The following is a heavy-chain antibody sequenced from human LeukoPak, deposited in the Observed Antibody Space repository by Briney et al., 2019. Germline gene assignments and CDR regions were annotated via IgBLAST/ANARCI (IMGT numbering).Heavy chain of an antibody. CDR3: ATSLAAAGHTFDY. D-gene: IGHD6-13*01. Sequence: GRSLRLSCAASGFTFSSYAMHWVRQAPGKGLEWVAVISYDGSNKYYADSVKGRFTISRDNSKNTLYLQMNSLRAEDTAVYYCATSLAAAGHTFDYWGQGTLVTVSS. CDR1: GFTFSSYA. J-gene: IGHJ4*02. V-gene: IGHV3-30-3*01. CDR2: ISYDGSNK.